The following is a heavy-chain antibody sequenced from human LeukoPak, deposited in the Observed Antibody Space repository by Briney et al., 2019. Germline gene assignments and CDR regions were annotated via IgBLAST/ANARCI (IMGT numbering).Heavy chain of an antibody. Sequence: GGSLRLSCAASGFTFNNAWMSWVRQAPGKGLEWVAVISYDGSNKYYADSVKGRFTISRDNSKNTLYLQMNSLRAEDTAVYYCAREHKQWLGFDYWGQGTLVTVSS. D-gene: IGHD6-19*01. V-gene: IGHV3-30-3*01. J-gene: IGHJ4*02. CDR2: ISYDGSNK. CDR3: AREHKQWLGFDY. CDR1: GFTFNNAW.